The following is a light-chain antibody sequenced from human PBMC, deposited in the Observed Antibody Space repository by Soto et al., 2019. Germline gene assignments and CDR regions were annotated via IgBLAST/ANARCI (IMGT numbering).Light chain of an antibody. CDR1: SASVLTSYY. CDR3: LSYTSANTRV. Sequence: QTVVSQEPSFSVSPGETVTLTCGLTSASVLTSYYPSWYQQTPGQAPRTLIYSTNIRSSGVPDRFSGSKSGNTASLTISGLQAQDEADYYCLSYTSANTRVFGGGTKLTVL. J-gene: IGLJ3*02. CDR2: STN. V-gene: IGLV8-61*01.